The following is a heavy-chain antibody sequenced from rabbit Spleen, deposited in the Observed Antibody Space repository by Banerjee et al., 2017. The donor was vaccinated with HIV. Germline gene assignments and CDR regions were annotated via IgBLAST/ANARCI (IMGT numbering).Heavy chain of an antibody. D-gene: IGHD2-1*01. CDR2: IYTAGSSGST. J-gene: IGHJ4*01. V-gene: IGHV1S40*01. CDR3: GRDRSGTTSYLNL. CDR1: GFSFSSGYD. Sequence: QSLEESGGDLVKPGASLTLTCKASGFSFSSGYDMCWVRQAPGKGLEWIGCIYTAGSSGSTYYASWAKGRFTISKTSSTTVTLQMTGLTAADTATYFCGRDRSGTTSYLNLWGPGTLVTVS.